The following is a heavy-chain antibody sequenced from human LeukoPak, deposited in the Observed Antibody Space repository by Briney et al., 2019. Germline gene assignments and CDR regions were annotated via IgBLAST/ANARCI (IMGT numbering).Heavy chain of an antibody. CDR1: GGSFSGYY. CDR2: INHSGST. J-gene: IGHJ4*02. V-gene: IGHV4-34*01. Sequence: SETLSLTCAVYGGSFSGYYWSWIRQPPGKGLEWIGEINHSGSTNYNPSLKSRVTISVDTSKNQFSLKLSSVTAADTAVYYCARAAVTGINYWGQGTLVTVSS. D-gene: IGHD6-19*01. CDR3: ARAAVTGINY.